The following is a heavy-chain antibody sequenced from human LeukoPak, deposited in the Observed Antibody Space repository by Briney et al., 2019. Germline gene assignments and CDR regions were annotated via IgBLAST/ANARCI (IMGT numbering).Heavy chain of an antibody. CDR1: GFTFSSYW. CDR2: IKQDGSEK. Sequence: PGGSLRLSCAASGFTFSSYWMRWVRQAPGKGLEWVANIKQDGSEKYYVDSVKGRFTISRDNAKNSLYLQMNSLRAEDTAVYYCARGLGDDAFDIWGQGTMVTASS. CDR3: ARGLGDDAFDI. D-gene: IGHD3-3*01. V-gene: IGHV3-7*01. J-gene: IGHJ3*02.